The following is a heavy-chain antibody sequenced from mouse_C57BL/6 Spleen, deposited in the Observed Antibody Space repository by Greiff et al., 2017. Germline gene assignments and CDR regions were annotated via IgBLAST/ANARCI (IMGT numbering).Heavy chain of an antibody. CDR1: GFTFSDYG. CDR3: ARADGSSQFAY. D-gene: IGHD1-1*01. J-gene: IGHJ3*01. Sequence: EVQRVESGGGLVKPGGSLKLSCAASGFTFSDYGMHWVLQAPEKGLEWVAYISSGSSTIYYADTVKGRFTISRDNAKNTLFLQMTSLRSEDTAMYYCARADGSSQFAYWGQGTLVTVSA. CDR2: ISSGSSTI. V-gene: IGHV5-17*01.